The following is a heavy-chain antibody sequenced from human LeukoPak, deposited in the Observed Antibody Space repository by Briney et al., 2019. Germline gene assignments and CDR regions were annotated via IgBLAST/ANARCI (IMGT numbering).Heavy chain of an antibody. D-gene: IGHD6-19*01. CDR2: ISSSSSYI. J-gene: IGHJ5*02. Sequence: PGGSLRLSCAASGFTFSSYSMNWVRQAPGKGLKWVSSISSSSSYIYYADSVKGRFTISRDNAKNSLYLQMNSLRAEDTAVCYCERAAITVAGSKIWFGPWGQGTLVTVSS. CDR1: GFTFSSYS. V-gene: IGHV3-21*01. CDR3: ERAAITVAGSKIWFGP.